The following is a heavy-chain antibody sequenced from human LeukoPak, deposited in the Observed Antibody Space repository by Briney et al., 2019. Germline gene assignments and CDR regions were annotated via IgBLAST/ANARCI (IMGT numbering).Heavy chain of an antibody. CDR3: ARHRAYSSSSPFDY. Sequence: PSETLSLTCTVSGGSISSYYWSWIRQPPGKGLEWIGYFHYSGTANYNPSLKSRVTMFVDMSKNQFSLRLSSVTAADTAVYYCARHRAYSSSSPFDYWGQGTLVTVSS. D-gene: IGHD6-6*01. V-gene: IGHV4-59*08. CDR1: GGSISSYY. J-gene: IGHJ4*02. CDR2: FHYSGTA.